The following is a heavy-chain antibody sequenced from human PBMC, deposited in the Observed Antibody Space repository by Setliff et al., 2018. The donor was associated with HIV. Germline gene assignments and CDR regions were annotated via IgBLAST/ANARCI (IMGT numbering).Heavy chain of an antibody. V-gene: IGHV4-39*01. J-gene: IGHJ4*02. Sequence: SETLSLTCTVSGGSITSSTHYWDWIRQPPGKGLEWIGTVYYSGSTYYNPSLKSRVTISVDTSKNQFSLKLSSVTAADTAVYYCAGYSFGYYRGFDFWGQGTLVTVSS. CDR2: VYYSGST. CDR1: GGSITSSTHY. CDR3: AGYSFGYYRGFDF. D-gene: IGHD3-22*01.